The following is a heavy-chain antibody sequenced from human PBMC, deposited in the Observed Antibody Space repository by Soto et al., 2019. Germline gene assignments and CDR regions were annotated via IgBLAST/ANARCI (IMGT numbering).Heavy chain of an antibody. CDR2: INPSGGST. CDR3: ARSRLMVYDAFDI. D-gene: IGHD2-8*01. CDR1: GYTFTSYY. V-gene: IGHV1-46*01. Sequence: QVQLVQSGAEVKKPGASMKVSCKASGYTFTSYYMHWVRQATGQGLEWMGVINPSGGSTSYAQKFQGRVTMTRDTSTSTVYMELSSLRSEDTAVYYCARSRLMVYDAFDIWGQGTMVTVSS. J-gene: IGHJ3*02.